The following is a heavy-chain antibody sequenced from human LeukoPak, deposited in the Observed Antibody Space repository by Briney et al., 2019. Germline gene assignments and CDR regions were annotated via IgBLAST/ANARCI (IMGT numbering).Heavy chain of an antibody. CDR2: ISWNSGSI. J-gene: IGHJ3*02. Sequence: GGSLRLSCAASGFTFDDYAMHWVRQAPGKGLEWVSGISWNSGSIGYADSVKGRFTISRDNAKNSLYLQMNSLRAEDTAVYYCARVYSYGPSDAFDIWGQGTMVTVSS. V-gene: IGHV3-9*01. D-gene: IGHD5-18*01. CDR3: ARVYSYGPSDAFDI. CDR1: GFTFDDYA.